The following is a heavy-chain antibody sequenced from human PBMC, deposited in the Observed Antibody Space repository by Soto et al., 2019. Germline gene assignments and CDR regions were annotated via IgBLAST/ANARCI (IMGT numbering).Heavy chain of an antibody. CDR1: GYTFTSYY. J-gene: IGHJ4*02. D-gene: IGHD3-22*01. CDR2: INPSGGST. V-gene: IGHV1-46*01. Sequence: ASVKVSCKASGYTFTSYYMHWVRQAPGQGLEWMGIINPSGGSTSYAQKFQGRVTMTRDTSTSTVYMELSSLRSEDTAVYYCAIDPRRVTYYYDSSGYYLDYWGQGTLVTVSS. CDR3: AIDPRRVTYYYDSSGYYLDY.